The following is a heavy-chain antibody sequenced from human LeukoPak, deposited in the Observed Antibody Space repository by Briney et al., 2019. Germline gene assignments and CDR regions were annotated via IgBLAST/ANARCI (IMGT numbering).Heavy chain of an antibody. D-gene: IGHD5-18*01. J-gene: IGHJ4*02. CDR3: ARHSLQLWSPFDY. V-gene: IGHV4-59*08. Sequence: PSETLSLTCTVSGGSISSYYWSWIWQPPGKGLEWIGYIYYSGSTNYNPSLKSRVTISVDTSKNQFSLKLSSVTAADTAVYYCARHSLQLWSPFDYWGQGTLVTVSS. CDR2: IYYSGST. CDR1: GGSISSYY.